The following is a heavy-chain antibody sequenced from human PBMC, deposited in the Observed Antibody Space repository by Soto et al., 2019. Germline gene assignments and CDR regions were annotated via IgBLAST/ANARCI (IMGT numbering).Heavy chain of an antibody. V-gene: IGHV1-69*06. Sequence: ASVKVSCKASGGTFSSYAISWVRQAPGQGLEWMGGIIPIFGTANYAQKFQGRVAITADKSTSTAYMELSSLRSEDTAVYYCARRVGYSYGFDYYYYGMDVWGQGTTVTVSS. D-gene: IGHD5-18*01. CDR1: GGTFSSYA. J-gene: IGHJ6*02. CDR2: IIPIFGTA. CDR3: ARRVGYSYGFDYYYYGMDV.